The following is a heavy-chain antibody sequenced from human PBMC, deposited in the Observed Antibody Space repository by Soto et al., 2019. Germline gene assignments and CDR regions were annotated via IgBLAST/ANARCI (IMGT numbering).Heavy chain of an antibody. J-gene: IGHJ6*02. CDR3: ARGPIAVAGTDYYYYGMDV. Sequence: GGSLRLSCAASGFPFSSYPMHWVRQAPGKGLEWVALISYDGSNKYYADSVKGRLTISRDNSKNTLYLQMNSLRAEDTAVHYCARGPIAVAGTDYYYYGMDVWGQGTTVTVSS. D-gene: IGHD6-19*01. CDR1: GFPFSSYP. CDR2: ISYDGSNK. V-gene: IGHV3-30-3*01.